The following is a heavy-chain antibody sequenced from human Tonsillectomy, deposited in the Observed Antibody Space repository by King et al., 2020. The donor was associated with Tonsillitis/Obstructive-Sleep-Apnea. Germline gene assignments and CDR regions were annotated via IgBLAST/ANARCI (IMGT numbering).Heavy chain of an antibody. Sequence: QVQLVESGGGVVQPGRSLSLSCASSGFTFSSYGMHWVRQAPGKGLEWVAGIWYYGSNKYYADSVKGRFTISRDNSKNTLYLQMNSLRAEDTAVYYCARDENGYSWGQGTMVTVSS. D-gene: IGHD6-13*01. V-gene: IGHV3-33*01. CDR3: ARDENGYS. CDR1: GFTFSSYG. CDR2: IWYYGSNK. J-gene: IGHJ3*01.